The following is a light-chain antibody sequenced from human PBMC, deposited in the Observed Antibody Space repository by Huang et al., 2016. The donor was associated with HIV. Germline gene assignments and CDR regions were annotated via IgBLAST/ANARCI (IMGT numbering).Light chain of an antibody. CDR1: QRISTY. V-gene: IGKV1-39*01. CDR2: AAS. Sequence: DIQMTQSPSSLSASVGDRVTITCRASQRISTYLNWYQQKPGKAPKLLIFAASTLQSGVTSTFSGSGSGTDFTLTISSLQPEDFATYYCQQTYSTAITFGQGTRLEIK. J-gene: IGKJ5*01. CDR3: QQTYSTAIT.